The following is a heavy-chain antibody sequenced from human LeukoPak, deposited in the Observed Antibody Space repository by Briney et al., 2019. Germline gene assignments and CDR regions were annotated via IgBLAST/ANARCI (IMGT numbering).Heavy chain of an antibody. D-gene: IGHD6-13*01. CDR1: GGTFNSYA. CDR3: AILWVKIAAAGRGGGGYYGMDV. V-gene: IGHV1-69*13. Sequence: SVKVYCKASGGTFNSYAISWVRQAPGQGLEWMGGIIPIFGTANYAQKFQGRVTITVDESTSTAYMELSSLRSEDTAVYYCAILWVKIAAAGRGGGGYYGMDVWGQGTTVTVSS. J-gene: IGHJ6*02. CDR2: IIPIFGTA.